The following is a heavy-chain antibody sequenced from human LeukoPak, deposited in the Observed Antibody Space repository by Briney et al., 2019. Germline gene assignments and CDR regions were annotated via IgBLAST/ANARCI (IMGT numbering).Heavy chain of an antibody. CDR3: ARGADCSSTSCYGGHYYYYMDV. J-gene: IGHJ6*03. V-gene: IGHV3-7*01. Sequence: PGGSLRLSCAASGFTFSSYWMSWVRQAPGKGLEWVANIKQDGSEKYYVDSVKGRFTISRDNAKNSLYLQMNSLRAEDTAVYYCARGADCSSTSCYGGHYYYYMDVWGKGTTVTVSS. CDR1: GFTFSSYW. CDR2: IKQDGSEK. D-gene: IGHD2-2*01.